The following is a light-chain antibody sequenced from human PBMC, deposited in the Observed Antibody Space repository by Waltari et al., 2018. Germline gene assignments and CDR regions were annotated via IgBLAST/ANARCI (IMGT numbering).Light chain of an antibody. CDR2: DDS. Sequence: SYVLTQPPSVSVAPGKTARITCGGNNTGSKSVHWYQQKPGQAPVLVVYDDSDRHSGIPERFSGSNSGNTATLTISRVEAGDEADYYCQVWDTSSNLHVVFGGGAKLTVL. J-gene: IGLJ2*01. CDR1: NTGSKS. V-gene: IGLV3-21*03. CDR3: QVWDTSSNLHVV.